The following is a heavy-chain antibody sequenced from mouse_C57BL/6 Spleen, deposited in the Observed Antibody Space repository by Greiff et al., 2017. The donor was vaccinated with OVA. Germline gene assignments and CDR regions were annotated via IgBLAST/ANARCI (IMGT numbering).Heavy chain of an antibody. CDR3: ARENYSNFFDY. Sequence: EVKLLESGPGLVKPSQSLSLTCSVTGYSITSGYYWNWIRQFPGNKLEWMGYISYDGSNNYNPSLKNRISITCDTSKNQFFLKLNSVTTEDTATYYCARENYSNFFDYWGQGTTLTVSS. J-gene: IGHJ2*01. D-gene: IGHD2-5*01. CDR1: GYSITSGYY. CDR2: ISYDGSN. V-gene: IGHV3-6*01.